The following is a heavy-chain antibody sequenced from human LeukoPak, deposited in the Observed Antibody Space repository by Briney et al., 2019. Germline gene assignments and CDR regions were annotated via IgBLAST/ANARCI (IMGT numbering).Heavy chain of an antibody. Sequence: GGFLRLSCAASGFTVSSNYMSWVRQAPGKGLEWVSVICSGGSTYYADSVKGRFTISRDNSKNTLYLQMNSLRAEDTAVYHCARDQGRYYGSGSLGYWGQGTLVTVPS. J-gene: IGHJ4*02. CDR2: ICSGGST. D-gene: IGHD3-10*01. CDR3: ARDQGRYYGSGSLGY. V-gene: IGHV3-53*01. CDR1: GFTVSSNY.